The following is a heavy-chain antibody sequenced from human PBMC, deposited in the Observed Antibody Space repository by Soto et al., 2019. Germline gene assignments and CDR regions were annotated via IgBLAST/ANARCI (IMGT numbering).Heavy chain of an antibody. J-gene: IGHJ4*02. CDR1: GFTFSSYA. V-gene: IGHV3-23*01. CDR2: ISGSGGST. D-gene: IGHD3-22*01. Sequence: PGGSLRLSCAASGFTFSSYAMSWVRQAPGKGLEWVSAISGSGGSTYYADSVKGRFTISRDNSKNTLYLQMNSLRAEDTAVYYCAKDPEYYYDSSGYYSKHWGQGTLVTVSS. CDR3: AKDPEYYYDSSGYYSKH.